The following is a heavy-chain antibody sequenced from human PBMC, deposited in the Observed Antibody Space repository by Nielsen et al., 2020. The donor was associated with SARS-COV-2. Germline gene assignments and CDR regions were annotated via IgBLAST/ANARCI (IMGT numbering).Heavy chain of an antibody. D-gene: IGHD2-15*01. CDR2: IKQDGSEK. J-gene: IGHJ6*02. CDR3: ARDLVAARDYYYYGMDV. Sequence: GESLKISCAASGFTFSSYWMSWVRQAPGKGLEWVANIKQDGSEKYYVDSVKGRFTISRDNAKNSLYLQMNSLRAEDTAVYYCARDLVAARDYYYYGMDVWGQGTTVTVSS. V-gene: IGHV3-7*03. CDR1: GFTFSSYW.